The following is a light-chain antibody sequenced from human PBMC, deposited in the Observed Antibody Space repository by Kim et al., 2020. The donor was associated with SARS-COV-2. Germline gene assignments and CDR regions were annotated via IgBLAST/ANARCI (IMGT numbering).Light chain of an antibody. CDR3: QSYDNSLSGSYV. J-gene: IGLJ1*01. V-gene: IGLV1-40*01. CDR2: AND. CDR1: SSNIGAGYA. Sequence: VTISCTGSSSNIGAGYAVHWYLQLPGTAPKLLIYANDNRPSGVPDRFSGSKSGTSASLAITGLQAEDEADYYCQSYDNSLSGSYVFGTGTKVTVL.